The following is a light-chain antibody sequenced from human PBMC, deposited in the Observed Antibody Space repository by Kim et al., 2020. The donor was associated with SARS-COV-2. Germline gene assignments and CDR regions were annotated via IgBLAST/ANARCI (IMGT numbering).Light chain of an antibody. V-gene: IGLV3-21*04. CDR3: QVWDSSSDHPENV. J-gene: IGLJ1*01. CDR2: YDS. CDR1: NIGSKS. Sequence: GKTARITCGGTNIGSKSVHWYQHKPGQAPVLVIYYDSDRPSGIPERFSGSNSGNTATLTISRVEAGDEADYYCQVWDSSSDHPENVFGTGTKVTVL.